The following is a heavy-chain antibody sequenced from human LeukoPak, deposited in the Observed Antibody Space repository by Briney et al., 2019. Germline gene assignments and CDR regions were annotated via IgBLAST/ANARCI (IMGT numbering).Heavy chain of an antibody. Sequence: LPGGSLRLSCAASGFSFSSFGMHWVRQTPAKGLEWVAVIWYDGSNKYYADSVKGRFTISRDNSKNTLYLQMNSLRAEDTAVYYCARWIVVVTESSYYFDYWGQGTLVTVSS. CDR3: ARWIVVVTESSYYFDY. CDR2: IWYDGSNK. D-gene: IGHD3-22*01. CDR1: GFSFSSFG. J-gene: IGHJ4*02. V-gene: IGHV3-33*01.